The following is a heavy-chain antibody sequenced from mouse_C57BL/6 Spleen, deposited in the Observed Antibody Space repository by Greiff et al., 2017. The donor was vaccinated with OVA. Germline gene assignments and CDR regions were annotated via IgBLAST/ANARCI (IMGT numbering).Heavy chain of an antibody. CDR3: ARTARVPGDY. J-gene: IGHJ4*01. CDR1: GYAFSSSW. CDR2: IYPGDGDT. V-gene: IGHV1-82*01. D-gene: IGHD1-2*01. Sequence: QVQLQQSGPELVKPGASVKISCKASGYAFSSSWMNWVKQRPGKGLEWIGRIYPGDGDTNYNGNFKGKATLTADKSSSTAYMQLSSLTSEDSAVYFCARTARVPGDYWGQGTSVTVSS.